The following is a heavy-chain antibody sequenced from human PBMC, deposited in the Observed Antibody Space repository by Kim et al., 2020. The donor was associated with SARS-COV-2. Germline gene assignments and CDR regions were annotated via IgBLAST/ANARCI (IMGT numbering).Heavy chain of an antibody. V-gene: IGHV4-34*01. Sequence: SETLSLTCAVYGGSFSGYYWSWMRQPPGKGLEWIGEIHHSGTTNYNPSLKSRVTISVHTTKNQFSLMLSTMPGADAAAYYCARRPSYNWNSHYNYIDVWGEGTTVTVPS. CDR2: IHHSGTT. CDR1: GGSFSGYY. J-gene: IGHJ6*03. D-gene: IGHD1-7*01. CDR3: ARRPSYNWNSHYNYIDV.